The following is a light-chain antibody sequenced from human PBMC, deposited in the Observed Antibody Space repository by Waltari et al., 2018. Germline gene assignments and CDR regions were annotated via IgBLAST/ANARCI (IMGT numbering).Light chain of an antibody. CDR1: QSVSSY. Sequence: EIVLTQSPATLSLSPGERATLSCRARQSVSSYLAWYQQKPGQAPSLLIYDASNRATGIPARFSGSGSATDVTLTISRLEPEDFAVYCGQQRSNWPRTFGQGTKLELK. CDR3: QQRSNWPRT. V-gene: IGKV3-11*01. CDR2: DAS. J-gene: IGKJ2*01.